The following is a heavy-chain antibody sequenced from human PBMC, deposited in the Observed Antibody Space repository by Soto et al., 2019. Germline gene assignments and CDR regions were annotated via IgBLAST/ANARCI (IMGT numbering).Heavy chain of an antibody. J-gene: IGHJ4*02. CDR3: ARHVNLPLAGTGVDS. CDR2: MYNIGCT. D-gene: IGHD6-19*01. V-gene: IGHV4-59*08. CDR1: GRSISGYY. Sequence: SDTLSLTCPVYGRSISGYYWSWLWQPPGTGLEWIGYMYNIGCTNYNPSLRSRVAMSIDTSQEQFSLKLTSVTATDTAVYYCARHVNLPLAGTGVDSWGRGTLVTVS.